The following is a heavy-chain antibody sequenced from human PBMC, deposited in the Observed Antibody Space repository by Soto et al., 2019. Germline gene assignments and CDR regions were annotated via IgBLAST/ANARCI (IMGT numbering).Heavy chain of an antibody. V-gene: IGHV4-59*01. CDR2: VYETGST. J-gene: IGHJ4*02. CDR3: ARSSGSFYLNFDY. CDR1: GGSINSYY. D-gene: IGHD3-10*01. Sequence: SETLSLTCTVSGGSINSYYWNWVRQPPGKGLEWIAYVYETGSTDYNPSLKSRLTISLDTSKNHFSLKLSSVTAADTAVYYCARSSGSFYLNFDYWGQAALVTVSS.